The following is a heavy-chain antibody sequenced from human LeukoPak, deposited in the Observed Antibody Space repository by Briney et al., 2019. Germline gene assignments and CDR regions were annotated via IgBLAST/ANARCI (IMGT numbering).Heavy chain of an antibody. CDR1: GYTFTGYY. D-gene: IGHD3-3*01. Sequence: ASVKVSCKASGYTFTGYYVHWVRQAPGQGLEWMGWINPNSGGTNYAQKFQGRVTMTRDTSISTAYMELSRLRSDDTAVYYCARGLGDFWSGYFPFDYWGQGTLVTVSS. V-gene: IGHV1-2*02. J-gene: IGHJ4*02. CDR2: INPNSGGT. CDR3: ARGLGDFWSGYFPFDY.